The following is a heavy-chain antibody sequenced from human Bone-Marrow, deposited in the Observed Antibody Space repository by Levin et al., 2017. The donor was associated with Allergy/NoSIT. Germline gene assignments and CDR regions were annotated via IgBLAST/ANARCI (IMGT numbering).Heavy chain of an antibody. V-gene: IGHV3-23*01. CDR1: GFTFSSYA. CDR2: LSSSGGAT. J-gene: IGHJ6*02. D-gene: IGHD6-19*01. CDR3: AKDFGGWPPADAYYGMDV. Sequence: GGSLRLSCAASGFTFSSYAMTWVRQAPGKGLEWVSTLSSSGGATYFADTVKGRFEISRDNSKNTLYLEINGLRPEDTAIYYCAKDFGGWPPADAYYGMDVWGRGTTVTVSS.